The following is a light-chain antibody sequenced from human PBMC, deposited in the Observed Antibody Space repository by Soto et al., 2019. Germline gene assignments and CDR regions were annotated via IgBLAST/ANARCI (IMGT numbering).Light chain of an antibody. CDR3: QQRNTWPLT. CDR2: DAS. Sequence: EIVLTQSPATLSLSPGERATLSCRASESVFTYLAWYQQKPGQAPRLLIYDASNRATGSPARFSGSGSETDFTLTISSLEAEDFEVYYCQQRNTWPLTFGGGTKVEI. CDR1: ESVFTY. V-gene: IGKV3-11*01. J-gene: IGKJ4*01.